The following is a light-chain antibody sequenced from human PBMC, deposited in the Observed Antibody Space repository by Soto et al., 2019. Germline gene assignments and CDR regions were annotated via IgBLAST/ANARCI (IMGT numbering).Light chain of an antibody. CDR2: AAS. Sequence: DIQMTQSPSSLSASVGDRVTITCRASQGISNYLAWYQQKPGKVPKLLIYAASTLQSGVPSRFSGSGSGTDFTLTISSLQPEDVATYYGQEYNSGPVFGGGTKVEIK. J-gene: IGKJ4*01. CDR1: QGISNY. V-gene: IGKV1-27*01. CDR3: QEYNSGPV.